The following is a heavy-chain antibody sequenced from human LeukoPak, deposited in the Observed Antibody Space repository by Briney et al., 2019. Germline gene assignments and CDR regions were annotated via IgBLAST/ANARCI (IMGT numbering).Heavy chain of an antibody. CDR2: ISSSSSYI. J-gene: IGHJ5*02. CDR1: GFTFSSYS. V-gene: IGHV3-21*04. Sequence: GGSLRLSCAASGFTFSSYSMTWVRQAPGKGLEWVSSISSSSSYIYYADSVKGRFTISRDNAKNSLYLQMNSLRAEDTALYYCAKDSSSWYNWFDPWGQGTLVTVSS. CDR3: AKDSSSWYNWFDP. D-gene: IGHD6-13*01.